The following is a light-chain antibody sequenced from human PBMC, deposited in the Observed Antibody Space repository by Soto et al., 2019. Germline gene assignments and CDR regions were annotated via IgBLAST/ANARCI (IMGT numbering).Light chain of an antibody. Sequence: QSALTQPASVSGSPGQSITLSCTGTSSDVGAYNYVSWYQQHPGKAPKLMIYDVSKRPSGVPDRFSGSKSGNTASLTISGLQAEDEADYYCCSYAGSYTFVFGGGTKLTVL. CDR2: DVS. CDR1: SSDVGAYNY. V-gene: IGLV2-11*01. J-gene: IGLJ2*01. CDR3: CSYAGSYTFV.